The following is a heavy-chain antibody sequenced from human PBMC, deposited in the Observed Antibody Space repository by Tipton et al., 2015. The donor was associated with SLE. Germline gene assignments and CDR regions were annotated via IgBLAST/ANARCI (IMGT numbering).Heavy chain of an antibody. CDR1: GGSFSSGSYY. CDR3: AKGSGWYKD. CDR2: IYSGGST. V-gene: IGHV4-61*02. D-gene: IGHD6-19*01. J-gene: IGHJ4*02. Sequence: TLSLTCTVSGGSFSSGSYYWSWIRQPAGKGLEWIWRIYSGGSTNYNPSLKSRVTISEDTSKNQFSLRLSSVTAADTAVFYCAKGSGWYKDWGRGILVTVSS.